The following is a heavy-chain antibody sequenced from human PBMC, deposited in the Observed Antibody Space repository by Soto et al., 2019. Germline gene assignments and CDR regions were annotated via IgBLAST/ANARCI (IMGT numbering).Heavy chain of an antibody. V-gene: IGHV3-30*18. D-gene: IGHD3-16*01. Sequence: QVQLVESGGGVVQPGRSLRLSCVASGFTFSYYGMHWVRQAPGKGLEWVAVISYDGNYKHYGDSAKGRFTLPRDNSKNTLYLQMNSLRPDDTAVYYCAKDQGGGGSSSDYWGQGTLVTVSS. J-gene: IGHJ4*02. CDR1: GFTFSYYG. CDR3: AKDQGGGGSSSDY. CDR2: ISYDGNYK.